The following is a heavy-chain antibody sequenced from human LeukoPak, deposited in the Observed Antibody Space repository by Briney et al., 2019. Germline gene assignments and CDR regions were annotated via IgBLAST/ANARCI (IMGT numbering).Heavy chain of an antibody. CDR2: IYYSGST. V-gene: IGHV4-59*01. CDR3: ARGNSGSYYFLDY. D-gene: IGHD1-26*01. Sequence: SETLSLTCTVSGGSISSYYWSWIRQPPGKGLEWIGYIYYSGSTNYNPSLKSRVTISVDTSKNQFSLKLSSVTAADTAVYYCARGNSGSYYFLDYWGQGTLVTVSS. CDR1: GGSISSYY. J-gene: IGHJ4*02.